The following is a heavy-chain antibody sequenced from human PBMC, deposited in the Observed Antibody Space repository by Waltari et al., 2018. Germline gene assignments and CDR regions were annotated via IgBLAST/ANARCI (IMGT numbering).Heavy chain of an antibody. D-gene: IGHD6-13*01. CDR3: ARGGSSWVEWYFDL. V-gene: IGHV3-33*08. CDR1: GGSISSSSYY. J-gene: IGHJ2*01. CDR2: IWYDGSNK. Sequence: QLQLQESGPGLVKPSETLSLTCTVSGGSISSSSYYWGWIRQAPGKGLEWVAVIWYDGSNKYYADSVKGRFTISRDNSKNTLYLQMNSLRAEDTAVYYCARGGSSWVEWYFDLWGRGTLVTVSS.